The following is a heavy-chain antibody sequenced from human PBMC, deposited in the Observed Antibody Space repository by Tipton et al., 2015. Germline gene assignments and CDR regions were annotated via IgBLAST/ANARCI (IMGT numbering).Heavy chain of an antibody. V-gene: IGHV3-11*01. CDR2: VSHSGNTM. CDR1: GFTFSDYY. Sequence: SLRLSCAASGFTFSDYYMTWIRQAPGKGLEWVSSVSHSGNTMYYTDFVKGRFTISRDNANNSVYLQMNRLRAEDTAVYYCARRRGRFYFDFWGRGTLVTVS. D-gene: IGHD3-10*01. J-gene: IGHJ2*01. CDR3: ARRRGRFYFDF.